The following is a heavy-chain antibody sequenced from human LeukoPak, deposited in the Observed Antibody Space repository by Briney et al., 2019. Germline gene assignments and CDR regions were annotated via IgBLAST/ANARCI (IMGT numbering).Heavy chain of an antibody. D-gene: IGHD3-3*01. J-gene: IGHJ4*02. V-gene: IGHV3-30*03. CDR3: ARDRAWNYFDY. CDR2: ISNDGSRK. Sequence: GRSLRLSCAPSGFTFSRHGMHWVRQAPGKGLEWVAIISNDGSRKYYAHSVEGRFTISRDNSKNTLYLQMDSLRAEDTAVYYCARDRAWNYFDYWGQGALVTVSS. CDR1: GFTFSRHG.